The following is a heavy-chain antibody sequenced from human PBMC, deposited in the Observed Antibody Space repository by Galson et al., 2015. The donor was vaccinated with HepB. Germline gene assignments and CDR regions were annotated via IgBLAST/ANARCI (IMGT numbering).Heavy chain of an antibody. Sequence: SLRLSCAASGFAFSSYAMHWVRQAPGKGLEWVAVISYDGSNKYYADSVKGRFTISRDNSKNTLYLQMNSLRAEDTAVYYCARDLTGDFDLWGRGTLVTVSS. V-gene: IGHV3-30*04. CDR2: ISYDGSNK. D-gene: IGHD7-27*01. CDR3: ARDLTGDFDL. J-gene: IGHJ2*01. CDR1: GFAFSSYA.